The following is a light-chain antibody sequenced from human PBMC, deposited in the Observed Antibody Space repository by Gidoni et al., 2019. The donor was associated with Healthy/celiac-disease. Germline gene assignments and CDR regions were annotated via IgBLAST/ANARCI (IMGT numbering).Light chain of an antibody. CDR2: DGS. J-gene: IGLJ2*01. Sequence: SYVLTQPPSVSVAPGMTARNTCGGNNIGSQSVHWYQQKPGQAPVLVVYDGSDRPSGIPWRFSGSNSGNTATLTISRVEAGDEADYYCQVWDSSSDHPVVFGGGTKLTVL. CDR3: QVWDSSSDHPVV. V-gene: IGLV3-21*03. CDR1: NIGSQS.